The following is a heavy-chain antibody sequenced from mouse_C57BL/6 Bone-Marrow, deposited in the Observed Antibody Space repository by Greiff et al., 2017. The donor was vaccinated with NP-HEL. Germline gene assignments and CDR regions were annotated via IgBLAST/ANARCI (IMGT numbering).Heavy chain of an antibody. CDR3: ASLKAWGAGDYFDY. V-gene: IGHV1-36*01. CDR2: VNPYSGGT. CDR1: GFTFTDYY. J-gene: IGHJ2*01. Sequence: VQLQQSGPVLVKPGPSVKLSCKASGFTFTDYYMPWVKQSHGKSLEWIGLVNPYSGGTSYNQKLKGKATLTVDPSSSTAYMELNSLASEDSAVYYCASLKAWGAGDYFDYWGQGTTLTVSS. D-gene: IGHD4-1*01.